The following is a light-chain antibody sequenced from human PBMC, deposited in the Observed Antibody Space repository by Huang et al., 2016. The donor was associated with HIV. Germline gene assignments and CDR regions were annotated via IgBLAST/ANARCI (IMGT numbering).Light chain of an antibody. CDR3: QQYINWPWT. Sequence: ETVMTQSPATLSVSPGERATLSCRASQSVSSNLAWYQQKPGQSPRLLIYGSSTRAADIPATFSGSGSGTEFTLTISSLQSEDFAVYFCQQYINWPWTFGQGTKVEIK. V-gene: IGKV3-15*01. J-gene: IGKJ1*01. CDR2: GSS. CDR1: QSVSSN.